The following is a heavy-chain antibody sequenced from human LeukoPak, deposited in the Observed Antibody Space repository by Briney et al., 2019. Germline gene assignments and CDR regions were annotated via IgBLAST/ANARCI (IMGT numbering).Heavy chain of an antibody. V-gene: IGHV1-18*01. CDR3: ARDAITIFGVVTPFDP. Sequence: APVKVSCKASGYTFTSYGISWVRQAPGQGLEWMGWISAYNGNTNYAQKLQGRVTMTTDTSTSTAYMELRSLRSDDTAVYYCARDAITIFGVVTPFDPWGQGTLVTVSS. J-gene: IGHJ5*02. CDR1: GYTFTSYG. CDR2: ISAYNGNT. D-gene: IGHD3-3*01.